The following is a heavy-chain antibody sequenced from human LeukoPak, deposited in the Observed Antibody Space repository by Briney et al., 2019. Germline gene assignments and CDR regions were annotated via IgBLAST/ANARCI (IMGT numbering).Heavy chain of an antibody. Sequence: ASVKVSCKASGGTFSSYAISWVRQAPGQGLEWMGGIIPIFGTANYAQKFQGRVTITADKSTSTAYMELSSLRSEDTAVYYCASCPTPYDAFDIWGQGTMVTVSS. V-gene: IGHV1-69*06. CDR2: IIPIFGTA. J-gene: IGHJ3*02. CDR1: GGTFSSYA. CDR3: ASCPTPYDAFDI.